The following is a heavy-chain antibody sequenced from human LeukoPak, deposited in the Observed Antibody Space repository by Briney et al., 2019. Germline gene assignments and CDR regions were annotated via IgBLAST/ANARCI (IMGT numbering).Heavy chain of an antibody. D-gene: IGHD6-19*01. CDR2: IYPGDSDT. CDR3: ARLRASGWSNYGMDV. CDR1: GYSFTSYW. V-gene: IGHV5-51*01. J-gene: IGHJ6*02. Sequence: GEFLKISCKGSGYSFTSYWIGWVRQMPGKGLEWMGIIYPGDSDTRYSPSFQGQVTISADKSISTAYLQWSSLKASDTAMYYCARLRASGWSNYGMDVWGQGTTVTVSS.